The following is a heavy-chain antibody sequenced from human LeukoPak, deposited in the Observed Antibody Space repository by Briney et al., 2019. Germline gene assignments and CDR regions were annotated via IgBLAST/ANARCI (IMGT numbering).Heavy chain of an antibody. V-gene: IGHV3-21*01. D-gene: IGHD4-11*01. CDR3: ARDPHDYIGP. J-gene: IGHJ5*02. CDR2: ISGSSSYI. CDR1: GFTFSSYS. Sequence: GGSLRLSCAASGFTFSSYSMNWVRQAPGKGLEWVSSISGSSSYIYYAGSVKGRFTISRDNAKNSLYLQMNSLRAEDTAVYYCARDPHDYIGPWGHGTLVTVSS.